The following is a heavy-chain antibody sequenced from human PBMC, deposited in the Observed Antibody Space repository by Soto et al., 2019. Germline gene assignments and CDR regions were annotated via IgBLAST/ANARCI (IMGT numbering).Heavy chain of an antibody. CDR2: ISYDGSNK. V-gene: IGHV3-30*18. J-gene: IGHJ4*02. CDR1: GFTFSSYG. Sequence: QVQLVESGGGVVQPGRSLRLSCAASGFTFSSYGMHWVRQAPGKGLEWVAVISYDGSNKYYADSVKGRFTISRDNSKNTLYLKMNSLGAEDTAVYYCAKVEAYSSGWYYFDYWGQGTLVTVSS. CDR3: AKVEAYSSGWYYFDY. D-gene: IGHD6-19*01.